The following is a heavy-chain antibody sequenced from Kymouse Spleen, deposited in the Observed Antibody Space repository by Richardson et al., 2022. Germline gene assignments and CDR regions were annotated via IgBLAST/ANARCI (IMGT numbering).Heavy chain of an antibody. V-gene: IGHV3-15*01. Sequence: EVQLVESGGGLVKPGGSLRLSCAASGFTFSNAWMSWVRQAPGKGLEWVGRIKSKTDGGTTDYAAPVKGRFTISRDDSKNTLYLQMNSLKTEDTAVYYCTTDVSSGWPFDYWGQGTLVTVSS. CDR3: TTDVSSGWPFDY. D-gene: IGHD6-19*01. J-gene: IGHJ4*02. CDR1: GFTFSNAW. CDR2: IKSKTDGGTT.